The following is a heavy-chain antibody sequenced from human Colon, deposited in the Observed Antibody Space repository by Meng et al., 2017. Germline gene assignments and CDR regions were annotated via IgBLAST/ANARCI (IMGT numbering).Heavy chain of an antibody. CDR1: VCSFRPYNIR. CDR2: LPYSWNT. Sequence: QVQLSESVSRPVQLSPTRSLTCMVSVCSFRPYNIRLCWYVQASEKGLLWIGSLPYSWNTYYHASIHSRVPMSLDTSPSQFLLKFNSVTAADSAVNFCVRLVCSGSFDSWGRGTLVTVSS. V-gene: IGHV4-61*10. D-gene: IGHD1-14*01. CDR3: VRLVCSGSFDS. J-gene: IGHJ5*01.